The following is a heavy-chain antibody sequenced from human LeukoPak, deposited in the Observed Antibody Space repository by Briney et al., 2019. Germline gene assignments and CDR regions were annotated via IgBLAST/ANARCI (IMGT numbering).Heavy chain of an antibody. D-gene: IGHD2-15*01. CDR1: GGSLSGYY. Sequence: PSETLSLTCAVYGGSLSGYYWSWIRQPPGKGLEWIGEINHSGSTNYNPSLKSRVTISVDTSKNQFSLKLSSVTAADTAVYYCARVPYCSGGSCNYYYYYGMDVWGQGTTVTVSS. V-gene: IGHV4-34*01. J-gene: IGHJ6*02. CDR2: INHSGST. CDR3: ARVPYCSGGSCNYYYYYGMDV.